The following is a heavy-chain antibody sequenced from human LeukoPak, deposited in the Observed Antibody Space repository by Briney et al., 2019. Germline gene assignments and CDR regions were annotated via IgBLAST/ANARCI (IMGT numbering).Heavy chain of an antibody. D-gene: IGHD3-22*01. CDR3: AKGPTYYYDSSGYYLDY. J-gene: IGHJ4*02. Sequence: GRSLRLSCAASGFTFSSYSMNWVRQAPGKGLEWVSAISGSGGSTYYADSVKGRFTISRDNSKNTLYLQMNSLRAEDTAVYYCAKGPTYYYDSSGYYLDYWGQGTLVTVSS. V-gene: IGHV3-23*01. CDR1: GFTFSSYS. CDR2: ISGSGGST.